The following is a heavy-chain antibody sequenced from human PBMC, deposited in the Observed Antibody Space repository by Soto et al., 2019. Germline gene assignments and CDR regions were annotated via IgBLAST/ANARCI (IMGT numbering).Heavy chain of an antibody. CDR3: ARVSTMTTRLASVDV. V-gene: IGHV3-74*01. CDR2: INIDGTSA. Sequence: EAQLEESGGGLVQPGGSLRLSCAASGFTFRNFWMYWVRQAPEKGLVWVSHINIDGTSATYADSVRGRFTISRDNGKDILYLQMNSLTAEDTAVYYCARVSTMTTRLASVDVWGQGTMVAVSS. D-gene: IGHD4-17*01. CDR1: GFTFRNFW. J-gene: IGHJ3*01.